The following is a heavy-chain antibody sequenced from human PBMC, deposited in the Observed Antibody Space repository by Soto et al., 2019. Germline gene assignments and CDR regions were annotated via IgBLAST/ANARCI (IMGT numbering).Heavy chain of an antibody. CDR1: GFIFSRYA. Sequence: QVQLVESGGGVVQPGRSLRLSCAASGFIFSRYAMHWVRQAPGKGLEWVALISDDGSTKYYADSVKGRFTISRDNSKNTLDLQMNSLSAEDTAVYYCTRADLTVTLSVFDPWGQGTLVTVSS. J-gene: IGHJ5*02. V-gene: IGHV3-30-3*01. D-gene: IGHD4-17*01. CDR2: ISDDGSTK. CDR3: TRADLTVTLSVFDP.